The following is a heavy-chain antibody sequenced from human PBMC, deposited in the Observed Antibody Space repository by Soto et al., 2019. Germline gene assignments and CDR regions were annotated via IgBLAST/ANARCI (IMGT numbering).Heavy chain of an antibody. Sequence: GGSLGLSCAASGFTFSSYAMSWVRQAPGKGLEWVSAISGSGGSTYYADSVKGRFTISRDNSKNTLYLQMNSLRAEDTAVYYCAKPQYTAMVIGDCGYWGQGTLVTVSS. J-gene: IGHJ4*02. CDR3: AKPQYTAMVIGDCGY. CDR1: GFTFSSYA. D-gene: IGHD5-18*01. V-gene: IGHV3-23*01. CDR2: ISGSGGST.